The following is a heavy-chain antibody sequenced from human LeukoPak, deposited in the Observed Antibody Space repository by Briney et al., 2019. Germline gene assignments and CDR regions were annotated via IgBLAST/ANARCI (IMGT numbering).Heavy chain of an antibody. CDR3: ARDSDSSGYYHAFDI. Sequence: GSLRLSCAASGFTFSSYTMNWVRQAPGKGLVWVSRINSDGSSTSYADSVEGRFTISRDNAKNTLYLQMNSLRAEDTAVYYCARDSDSSGYYHAFDIWGQGTMITVSS. CDR1: GFTFSSYT. CDR2: INSDGSST. J-gene: IGHJ3*02. V-gene: IGHV3-74*01. D-gene: IGHD3-22*01.